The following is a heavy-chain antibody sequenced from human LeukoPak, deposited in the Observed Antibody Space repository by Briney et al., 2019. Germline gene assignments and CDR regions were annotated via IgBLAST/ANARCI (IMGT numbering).Heavy chain of an antibody. CDR3: AREGGGVYSDTYDY. V-gene: IGHV3-21*01. CDR1: GFTFSSYS. D-gene: IGHD4-17*01. Sequence: GGSLRLSCAASGFTFSSYSMNWVRQAPGKGLEWVSSISSSSSYIYYADSVKGRFTISRDNAKNSLYLHMNSLRAEDTAVYYCAREGGGVYSDTYDYWGQGTLVTVSS. CDR2: ISSSSSYI. J-gene: IGHJ4*02.